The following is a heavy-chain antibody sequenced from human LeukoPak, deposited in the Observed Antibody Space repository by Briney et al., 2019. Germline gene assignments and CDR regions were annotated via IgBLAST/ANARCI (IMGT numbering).Heavy chain of an antibody. D-gene: IGHD4-17*01. CDR1: GFIFSTYG. J-gene: IGHJ4*02. Sequence: AGGSLRLSCAASGFIFSTYGMHWVRQPAGKGLEWIGRLYTSGSTDYNPSLKSRVTMSVDTSKNQFSLKLRSVTAADTAVYYCARGTVTTLFDYWGQGTLVTVSS. V-gene: IGHV4-4*07. CDR2: LYTSGST. CDR3: ARGTVTTLFDY.